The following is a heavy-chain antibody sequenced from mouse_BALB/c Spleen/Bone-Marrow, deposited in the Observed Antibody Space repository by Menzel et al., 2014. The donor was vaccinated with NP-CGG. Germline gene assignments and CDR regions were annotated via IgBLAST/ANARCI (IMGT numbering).Heavy chain of an antibody. CDR1: GLTFGSFV. J-gene: IGHJ2*01. V-gene: IGHV5-17*02. Sequence: DAQLVESGCCLVQPGGSCKVSGAASGLTFGSFVIHCARQAPERGPEWVAYISSGSSTIFYADTVKGRFTISKDNPKNALFLQMTSLGFEITLMYKCKKGGMWNDFDYKGKGTTNTDSS. CDR2: ISSGSSTI. CDR3: KKGGMWNDFDY.